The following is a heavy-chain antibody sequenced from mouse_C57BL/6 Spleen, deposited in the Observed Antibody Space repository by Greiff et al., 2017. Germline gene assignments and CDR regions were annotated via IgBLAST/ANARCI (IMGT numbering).Heavy chain of an antibody. CDR2: IYPGDGET. CDR1: GYAFSSYW. Sequence: QVQLQQSGAELVKPGASVKISCKASGYAFSSYWMNWVKQRPGKGLEWIGQIYPGDGETNYNGKFKGKATLTADKSSSTAYMQLSSLTSEDSAVYFCASPTVVDAMDYWGQGTSVTVSS. D-gene: IGHD1-1*01. CDR3: ASPTVVDAMDY. V-gene: IGHV1-80*01. J-gene: IGHJ4*01.